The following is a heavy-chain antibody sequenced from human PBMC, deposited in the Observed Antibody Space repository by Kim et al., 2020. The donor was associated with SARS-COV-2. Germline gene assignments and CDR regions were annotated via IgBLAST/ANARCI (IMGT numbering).Heavy chain of an antibody. CDR3: ARDRYCSSTSCHIYGMDV. V-gene: IGHV3-30*04. CDR1: GFTFSSYA. Sequence: GGSLRLSCAASGFTFSSYAMHWVRQAPGKGLEWVAVISYDGSNKYYVDSVKGRFTISRDNSKNTLYLQMNSLRAEDTAVYYCARDRYCSSTSCHIYGMDVWGQGTTVTVSS. J-gene: IGHJ6*02. CDR2: ISYDGSNK. D-gene: IGHD2-2*02.